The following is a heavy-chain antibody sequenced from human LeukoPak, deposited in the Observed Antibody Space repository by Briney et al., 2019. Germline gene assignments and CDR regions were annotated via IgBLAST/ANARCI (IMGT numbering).Heavy chain of an antibody. V-gene: IGHV1-18*01. J-gene: IGHJ4*02. CDR2: ISAYNGNT. CDR1: GYTFTSYG. Sequence: ASVKVSCKASGYTFTSYGISWVRQAPGQGLEWMGWISAYNGNTNYAQKLQGRVTMTTDASTSTAYMELRSLRSDDTAVYYCARWEWLVRAFDYWGQGTLVTVSS. CDR3: ARWEWLVRAFDY. D-gene: IGHD6-19*01.